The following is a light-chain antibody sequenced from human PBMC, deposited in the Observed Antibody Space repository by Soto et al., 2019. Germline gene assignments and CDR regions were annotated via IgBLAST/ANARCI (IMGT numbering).Light chain of an antibody. CDR1: QSVRSSS. V-gene: IGKV3-20*01. J-gene: IGKJ1*01. Sequence: EIVLTQSPGTLSLSPGERASLSCRASQSVRSSSLAWYQQKPGQPPRLLIYGASSRATGIPDRFSGSGSGTDFTLSFSRLQPEDFAVYFWQQYVGSPETDRWTCGPGSKVDSK. CDR2: GAS. CDR3: QQYVGSPETDRWT.